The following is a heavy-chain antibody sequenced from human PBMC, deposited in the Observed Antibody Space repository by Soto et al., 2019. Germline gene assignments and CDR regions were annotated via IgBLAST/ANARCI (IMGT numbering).Heavy chain of an antibody. CDR1: GGTFSNYA. J-gene: IGHJ5*02. Sequence: QVRLVQSGAEVQKPGSSVKVSCKASGGTFSNYAITWLRLAPGQGLEWLGGIIPVFGTVNYAQKFQGRVTITADESTSTAYMELNRLGSEDTAVYYCARDNPYTNSFGNWFDPWGQGTLVIVS. CDR3: ARDNPYTNSFGNWFDP. V-gene: IGHV1-69*01. CDR2: IIPVFGTV. D-gene: IGHD6-13*01.